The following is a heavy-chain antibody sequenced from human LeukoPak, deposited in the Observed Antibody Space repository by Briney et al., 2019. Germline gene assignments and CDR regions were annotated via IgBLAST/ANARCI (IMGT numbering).Heavy chain of an antibody. D-gene: IGHD3-22*01. CDR1: GYSFTSYW. V-gene: IGHV5-51*01. J-gene: IGHJ4*02. CDR3: ARWPGGYYDSSGQADY. Sequence: GESLKISCKGSGYSFTSYWIGWVRQMPGKGLEWMGIIYPGDSDTRYSPSFQGQVTISADKSISTAYLQWSSLKASDTAMYYCARWPGGYYDSSGQADYWGQGTLVTVSS. CDR2: IYPGDSDT.